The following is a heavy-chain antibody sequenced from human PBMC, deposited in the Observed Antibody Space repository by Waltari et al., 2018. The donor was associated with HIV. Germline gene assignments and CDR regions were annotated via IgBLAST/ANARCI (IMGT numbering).Heavy chain of an antibody. CDR1: GGSISSGSSY. Sequence: QVQLQESGPGLVKPSQTLSLTCTVSGGSISSGSSYWSWIRQPAGKGLEWIGRIYTSGNTDYNPSHKSRVTISVDTSKNQFSLKLTSVTAADTAVYYCARARVRSGYGLYYYYGMDVWGQGTTVTVSS. J-gene: IGHJ6*02. D-gene: IGHD5-12*01. CDR2: IYTSGNT. CDR3: ARARVRSGYGLYYYYGMDV. V-gene: IGHV4-61*02.